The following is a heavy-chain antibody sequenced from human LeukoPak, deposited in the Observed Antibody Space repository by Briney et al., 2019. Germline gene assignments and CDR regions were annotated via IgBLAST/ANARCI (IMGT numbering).Heavy chain of an antibody. V-gene: IGHV4-59*01. Sequence: PSETLSLTCAVYGGSFSGSYWSWIRQPPGKGLEWIGYINYSGNTKYNPSLESRVTISVDASNNQFSLRLSSVTAADTAFYYCARGYYDSRGYSNTFDIWGQGTLVTVSS. J-gene: IGHJ3*02. D-gene: IGHD3-22*01. CDR1: GGSFSGSY. CDR3: ARGYYDSRGYSNTFDI. CDR2: INYSGNT.